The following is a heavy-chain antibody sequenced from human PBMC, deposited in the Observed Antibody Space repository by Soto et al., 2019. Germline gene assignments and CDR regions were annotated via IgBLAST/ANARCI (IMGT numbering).Heavy chain of an antibody. CDR3: ARGISGFDWFDDAFDI. D-gene: IGHD3-9*01. Sequence: SSETLSLTCTVSGGSISSYYWSWIRQPAGKGLEWIGRIYTSGSTNYNPSLKSRVTMSVDTSKNQFSLKLSSVTAADTAVYYCARGISGFDWFDDAFDIWGQGTMVTVSS. V-gene: IGHV4-4*07. CDR2: IYTSGST. J-gene: IGHJ3*02. CDR1: GGSISSYY.